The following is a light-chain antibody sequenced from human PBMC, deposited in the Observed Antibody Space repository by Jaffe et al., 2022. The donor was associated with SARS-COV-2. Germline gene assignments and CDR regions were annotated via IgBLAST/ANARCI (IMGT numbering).Light chain of an antibody. CDR1: QSLLYTYNNKNY. CDR2: WAS. V-gene: IGKV4-1*01. J-gene: IGKJ2*01. Sequence: DIVMTQSPDSLAVSLGERATINCKSSQSLLYTYNNKNYLAWYQQKPGQPPKMIYWASTRTSGVPDRFSASGSGTDFTLTISSLQAEDVAVYYCLQDYSAPFTFGQGTKLEIK. CDR3: LQDYSAPFT.